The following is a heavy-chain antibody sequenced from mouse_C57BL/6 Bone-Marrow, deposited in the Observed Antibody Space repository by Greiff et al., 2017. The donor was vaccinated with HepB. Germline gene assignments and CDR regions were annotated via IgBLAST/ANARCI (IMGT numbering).Heavy chain of an antibody. CDR3: ARDGTAQADY. D-gene: IGHD3-2*02. V-gene: IGHV1-59*01. J-gene: IGHJ2*01. CDR1: GYTFTSYW. CDR2: IDPSDSYT. Sequence: QVQLQQPGAELVRPGTSVKLSCKASGYTFTSYWMHWVKQRPGQGLEWIGVIDPSDSYTNYNQKFKGKATLTVDTSSSTAYMQLSSLTSEDSAVYYCARDGTAQADYWGQGTTRTVSS.